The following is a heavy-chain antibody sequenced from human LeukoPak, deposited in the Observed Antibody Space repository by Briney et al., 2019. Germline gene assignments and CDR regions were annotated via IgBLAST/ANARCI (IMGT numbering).Heavy chain of an antibody. J-gene: IGHJ4*02. V-gene: IGHV1-18*01. CDR2: ISANNGEI. CDR3: ARVPPSAHQVFSSDY. D-gene: IGHD1-14*01. CDR1: GYTLISYG. Sequence: GAAVKVSCKASGYTLISYGISGVRQAPGQGVEWMSWISANNGEIRYAQNFQARVTMTTDTSTTTAYMELRSLRSDDTAVYYCARVPPSAHQVFSSDYWGQGTQVTVSS.